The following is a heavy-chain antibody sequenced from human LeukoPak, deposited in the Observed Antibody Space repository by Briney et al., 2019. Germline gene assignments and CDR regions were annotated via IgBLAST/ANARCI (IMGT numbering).Heavy chain of an antibody. CDR2: INSDGSST. J-gene: IGHJ3*02. CDR3: ARDYDYGDYARAFDI. D-gene: IGHD4-17*01. CDR1: GFTFSSYW. Sequence: GGSLRLSCAASGFTFSSYWMHWVRQAPGKGLVWVSRINSDGSSTNYADSVKGRFTVSRDNAKNTLYLQMNSLRAEDTAVYYCARDYDYGDYARAFDIWGQGTMVTVSS. V-gene: IGHV3-74*01.